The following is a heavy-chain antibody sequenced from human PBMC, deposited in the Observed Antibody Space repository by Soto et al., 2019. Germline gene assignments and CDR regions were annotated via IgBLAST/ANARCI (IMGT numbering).Heavy chain of an antibody. CDR1: GYTFTTYG. CDR3: AIDFTKTSSWRYYFGS. V-gene: IGHV1-18*01. CDR2: ISAYSGST. Sequence: ASEKGSCKASGYTFTTYGISRVRQAPRQGIEWMGWISAYSGSTKFAQKLQGRVTMTTDTSTTTAYMELRSLTSDDTAVYYCAIDFTKTSSWRYYFGSWGQGIPITV. J-gene: IGHJ4*02. D-gene: IGHD6-13*01.